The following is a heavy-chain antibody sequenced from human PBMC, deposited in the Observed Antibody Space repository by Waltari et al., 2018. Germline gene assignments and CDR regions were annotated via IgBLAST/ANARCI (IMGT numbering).Heavy chain of an antibody. CDR3: WVVSFDY. Sequence: EVQLVESGGGLIKHGGSLRLSCAASGFSFSKAWMSWVRQAPGKGLEWVGRIKNKTDGGTTEYAAPVKGRFTISRDDSKNTLYLQMNSLKSEDTAVYYCWVVSFDYWGQGTLVTVSS. V-gene: IGHV3-15*01. D-gene: IGHD2-15*01. J-gene: IGHJ4*02. CDR1: GFSFSKAW. CDR2: IKNKTDGGTT.